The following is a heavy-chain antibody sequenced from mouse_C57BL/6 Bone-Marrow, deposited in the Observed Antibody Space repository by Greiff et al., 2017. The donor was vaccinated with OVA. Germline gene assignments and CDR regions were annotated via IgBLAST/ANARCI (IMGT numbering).Heavy chain of an antibody. V-gene: IGHV14-4*01. D-gene: IGHD2-3*01. Sequence: VQLQKSGAELVRPGASVKLSCTASGFNIKDDYMHWVKQRPEQGLEWIGWIDPENGDTEYASKFQGKATITADTSSNTAYLQLSSLTSEDTAVYYCTTGVWLLQDDWYFDVWGTGTTVTVSS. CDR2: IDPENGDT. CDR3: TTGVWLLQDDWYFDV. CDR1: GFNIKDDY. J-gene: IGHJ1*03.